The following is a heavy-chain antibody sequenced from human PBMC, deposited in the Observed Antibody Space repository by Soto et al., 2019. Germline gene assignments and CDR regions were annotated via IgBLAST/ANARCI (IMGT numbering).Heavy chain of an antibody. V-gene: IGHV3-7*03. CDR2: IKFDGSEK. CDR1: GFIFSDYW. D-gene: IGHD2-2*01. J-gene: IGHJ4*02. Sequence: PGGSLRLSCAASGFIFSDYWMSWVRQAPGKGPEWVAHIKFDGSEKQYVDSVRGRFTISRDNSRNSLFLQMNSLRAGDTAVYYCVKDGGYCSSSTCYSPRNHYFDSWGQGTLVTVSS. CDR3: VKDGGYCSSSTCYSPRNHYFDS.